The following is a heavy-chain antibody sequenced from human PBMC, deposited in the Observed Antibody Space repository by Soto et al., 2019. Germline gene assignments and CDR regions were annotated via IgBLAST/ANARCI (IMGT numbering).Heavy chain of an antibody. J-gene: IGHJ3*01. CDR3: ARDWGYYDSNTFDALDV. CDR2: IRAYNGNT. V-gene: IGHV1-18*01. D-gene: IGHD3-22*01. CDR1: GYTFTSYG. Sequence: ASVKVSCKASGYTFTSYGISWVRQAPGQGLEWMGWIRAYNGNTNYAQKLQGRVTMTTDTSTSTAYMELRSLRSDDTAVYYCARDWGYYDSNTFDALDVWGQGTMVTVSS.